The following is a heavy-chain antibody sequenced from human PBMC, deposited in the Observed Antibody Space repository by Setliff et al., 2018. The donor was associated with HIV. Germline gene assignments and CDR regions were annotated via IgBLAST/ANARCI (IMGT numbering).Heavy chain of an antibody. J-gene: IGHJ4*02. Sequence: PSETLSLTCAVSGGSISSSNWWSWVRQPPGKGLEWIGEIYHSGSTNYNPSLKSRVTISIDTSENQFSLKVTSVTAADTAVYYCARGSTGLGSYRNAYYFDFWGQGVLVTV. CDR3: ARGSTGLGSYRNAYYFDF. CDR2: IYHSGST. CDR1: GGSISSSNW. V-gene: IGHV4-4*02. D-gene: IGHD1-26*01.